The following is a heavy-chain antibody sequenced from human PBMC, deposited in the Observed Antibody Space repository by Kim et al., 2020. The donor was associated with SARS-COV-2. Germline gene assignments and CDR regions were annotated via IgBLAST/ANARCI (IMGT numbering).Heavy chain of an antibody. V-gene: IGHV4-34*01. D-gene: IGHD3-9*01. CDR1: RGSFSGYD. CDR3: ARGLHSPINYYYMDV. J-gene: IGHJ6*03. Sequence: SETLSLTCAVYRGSFSGYDWSWIRQSPGKGLEWIGEINHGGGTNYNPSFKSRATISIDTSANQFSLRLSSVTVADTAVYYCARGLHSPINYYYMDVWGKGTPVTASS. CDR2: INHGGGT.